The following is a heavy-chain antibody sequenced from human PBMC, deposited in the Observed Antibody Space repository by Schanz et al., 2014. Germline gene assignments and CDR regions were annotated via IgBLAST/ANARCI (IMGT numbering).Heavy chain of an antibody. Sequence: QVQLVQSGAEVKKPGASVRVSCKVSGYAFTTYGISWVRQAPGQGPEWIGWISGYTGDTKYAQKFQHRVNMTTDRTTSTVYMELRSLRFDDTAVYFCARDNGRIPAANSFDYWGQGTLVTVSS. CDR1: GYAFTTYG. CDR2: ISGYTGDT. V-gene: IGHV1-18*01. D-gene: IGHD1-26*01. J-gene: IGHJ4*02. CDR3: ARDNGRIPAANSFDY.